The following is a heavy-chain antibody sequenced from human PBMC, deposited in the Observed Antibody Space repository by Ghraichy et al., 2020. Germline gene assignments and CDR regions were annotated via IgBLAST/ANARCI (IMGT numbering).Heavy chain of an antibody. CDR3: ARGGVGATGDDAFDI. Sequence: ASVKVSCKASGYTFTSYAMHWVRQAPGQRLEWMGWINAGNGNTKYSQKFQGRVTITRDTSASTAYMELSSLRSEDTAVYYCARGGVGATGDDAFDIWGQGTMVTVSS. V-gene: IGHV1-3*01. CDR1: GYTFTSYA. CDR2: INAGNGNT. J-gene: IGHJ3*02. D-gene: IGHD1-26*01.